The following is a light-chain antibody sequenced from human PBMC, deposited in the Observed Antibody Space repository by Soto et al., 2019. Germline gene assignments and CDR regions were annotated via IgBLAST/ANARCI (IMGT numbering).Light chain of an antibody. CDR3: QQYFTSPWT. CDR1: QSILDRSKNKYY. J-gene: IGKJ1*01. V-gene: IGKV4-1*01. CDR2: WAS. Sequence: DIVMTQSPDSLAVSLGERATFNCKSSQSILDRSKNKYYLAWYQQKSGQPPKLLSYWASLREPGVPDRFTGSGSGTDFTLTISSLQAEDVAVYYCQQYFTSPWTFGQGTKVEI.